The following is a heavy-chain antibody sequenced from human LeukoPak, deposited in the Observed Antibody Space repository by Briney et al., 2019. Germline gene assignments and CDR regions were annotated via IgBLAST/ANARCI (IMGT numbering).Heavy chain of an antibody. J-gene: IGHJ5*02. D-gene: IGHD3-22*01. CDR2: INHSGST. V-gene: IGHV4-34*01. Sequence: KPSETLSLTCAVYGGSFSGYYWSWIRQPPGKGLEWIGEINHSGSTNYNPSLKSRVTISVDTSKNQFSLKLSSVTAADTAVYYCAKSSGYRGGGNWFDPWGQGTLVTVSS. CDR1: GGSFSGYY. CDR3: AKSSGYRGGGNWFDP.